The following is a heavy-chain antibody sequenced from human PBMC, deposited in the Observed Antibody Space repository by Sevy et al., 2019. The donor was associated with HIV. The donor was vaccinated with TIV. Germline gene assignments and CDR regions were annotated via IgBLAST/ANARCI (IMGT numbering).Heavy chain of an antibody. Sequence: SETLSLTCAVYGGSFSGYYWSWIRQPPGKGLEWNGEINHSGSNNYNPSLKSRVTISVDTSKNQFSLKLSSVTAADTAVYYCARVAADCSGGSCYPYGMDVWGQGTTVTVSS. CDR1: GGSFSGYY. V-gene: IGHV4-34*01. D-gene: IGHD2-15*01. CDR2: INHSGSN. J-gene: IGHJ6*02. CDR3: ARVAADCSGGSCYPYGMDV.